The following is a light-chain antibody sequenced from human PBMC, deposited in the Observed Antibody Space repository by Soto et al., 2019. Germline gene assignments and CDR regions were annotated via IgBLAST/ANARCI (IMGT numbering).Light chain of an antibody. CDR3: QKYNSAPLT. CDR2: GAS. V-gene: IGKV1-27*01. Sequence: DIQMTQSPSSLSASVGDRVTITCRASQGISTDLAWYQQNPGKLPNLLIYGASTMQSGVPSRFSGSGSGTDFTLTISSLQPEDVATYYGQKYNSAPLTVGGGTRLEI. J-gene: IGKJ5*01. CDR1: QGISTD.